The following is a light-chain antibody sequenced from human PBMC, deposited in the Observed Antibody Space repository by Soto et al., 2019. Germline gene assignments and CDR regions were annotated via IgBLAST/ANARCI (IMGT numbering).Light chain of an antibody. CDR1: QSVSIY. Sequence: EIVLTQSPATLSLSPGERATLSCRASQSVSIYLAWYQQKPGQAPRLLIYDASNRATGIPARFSGSGSGTDFTLTISSLEPEDFAVYYCQQLSNGPRGITFGQGTRLEIK. V-gene: IGKV3-11*01. J-gene: IGKJ5*01. CDR3: QQLSNGPRGIT. CDR2: DAS.